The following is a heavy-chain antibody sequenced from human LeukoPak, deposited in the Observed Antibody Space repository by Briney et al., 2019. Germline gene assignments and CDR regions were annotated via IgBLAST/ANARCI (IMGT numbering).Heavy chain of an antibody. CDR3: ARSLDDYGWGGY. J-gene: IGHJ4*02. Sequence: SETLSLTCAVSGGSISSGGYSWSWIRQPPGKGLEWIGYIYHSGSTYYNPSLKSRVTISVDRSKNQFSLKLSSVTAADTAVYYCARSLDDYGWGGYWGQGTLVTVSS. D-gene: IGHD4-17*01. V-gene: IGHV4-30-2*01. CDR1: GGSISSGGYS. CDR2: IYHSGST.